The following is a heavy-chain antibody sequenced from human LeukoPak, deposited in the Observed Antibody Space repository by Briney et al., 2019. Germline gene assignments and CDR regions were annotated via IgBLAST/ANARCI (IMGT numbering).Heavy chain of an antibody. CDR1: GFTFSSYG. J-gene: IGHJ4*02. D-gene: IGHD3-10*01. Sequence: QTGGSLRLSCAASGFTFSSYGMHWVRQAPGKGLEWVAAIWYDGSNKYYADSVKGRFTISRDDSKNTLYLQMNSLRAEDTAVYYCAKGATMIRGVPPFDYWGQGTLVTVSS. V-gene: IGHV3-33*06. CDR2: IWYDGSNK. CDR3: AKGATMIRGVPPFDY.